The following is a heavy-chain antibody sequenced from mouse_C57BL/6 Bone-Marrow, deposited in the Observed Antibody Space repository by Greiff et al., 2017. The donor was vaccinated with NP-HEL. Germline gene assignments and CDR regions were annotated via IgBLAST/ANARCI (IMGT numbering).Heavy chain of an antibody. D-gene: IGHD1-1*01. CDR3: ARRNYYGSSPYYFDY. V-gene: IGHV1-81*01. CDR2: IYPRSGNT. J-gene: IGHJ2*01. CDR1: GYTFTSYG. Sequence: VMLVESGAELARPGASVKLSCKASGYTFTSYGISWVKQRTGQGLEWIGEIYPRSGNTYYNEKFKGKATLTADKSSSTAYMELRSLTSEDSAVYFCARRNYYGSSPYYFDYWGQGTTLTVSS.